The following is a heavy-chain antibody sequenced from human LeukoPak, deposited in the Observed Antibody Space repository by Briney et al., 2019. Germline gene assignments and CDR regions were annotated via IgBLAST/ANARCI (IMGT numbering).Heavy chain of an antibody. CDR1: GYTFTGYY. D-gene: IGHD3-10*01. J-gene: IGHJ5*02. CDR2: IIPIFGTA. Sequence: GASVKVSCKASGYTFTGYYMHWVRQAPGQGLEWMGRIIPIFGTANYAQKFQGRVTITTDESTSTAYMELSSLRSEDTAVYYCARGRRRFDGSGSYDGWFDPWGQGTLVTVSS. CDR3: ARGRRRFDGSGSYDGWFDP. V-gene: IGHV1-69*05.